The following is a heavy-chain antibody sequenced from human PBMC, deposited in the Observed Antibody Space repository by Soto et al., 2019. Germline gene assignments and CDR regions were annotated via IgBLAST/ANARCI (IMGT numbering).Heavy chain of an antibody. CDR1: GDSISSSSYY. CDR2: IYYSGST. CDR3: ARPSGSGSYFGWSDP. D-gene: IGHD3-10*01. V-gene: IGHV4-39*01. J-gene: IGHJ5*02. Sequence: PSETLSLTCTVSGDSISSSSYYWGWIRQPPGKGLEWIGSIYYSGSTYYNPSLKSRVTISVDTSKNQFSLKLSSVTAADTAVYYCARPSGSGSYFGWSDPWGQGTLVTVSS.